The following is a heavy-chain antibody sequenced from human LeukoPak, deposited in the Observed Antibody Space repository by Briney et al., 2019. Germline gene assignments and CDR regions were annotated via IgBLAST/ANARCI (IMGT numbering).Heavy chain of an antibody. CDR2: ISYDGSNK. CDR1: GFTFSSYG. Sequence: GRSLRLSCAASGFTFSSYGMHWVRQAPGKGLEWVAVISYDGSNKYYADSVKGRFTISRDNSKNTLYLQMNSLRAEDTAVYYCAREAMIVVVTSLDAFDIWGQGTMVTVSS. V-gene: IGHV3-30*03. CDR3: AREAMIVVVTSLDAFDI. D-gene: IGHD3-22*01. J-gene: IGHJ3*02.